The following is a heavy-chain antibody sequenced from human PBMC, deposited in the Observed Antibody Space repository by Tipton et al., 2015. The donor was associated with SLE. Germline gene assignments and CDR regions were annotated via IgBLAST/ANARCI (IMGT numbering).Heavy chain of an antibody. J-gene: IGHJ1*01. D-gene: IGHD6-13*01. CDR3: ARGDSNSLVGYFRH. CDR2: ISYDGAEK. CDR1: GFTCGNFS. V-gene: IGHV3-30*04. Sequence: SLRLSCAASGFTCGNFSMHWVRQAPGKGLEWVAVISYDGAEKYYADSVKGRFTISRDYSRNTLYLQMNSLRSEDTAVFYCARGDSNSLVGYFRHWGHGTKVTVSS.